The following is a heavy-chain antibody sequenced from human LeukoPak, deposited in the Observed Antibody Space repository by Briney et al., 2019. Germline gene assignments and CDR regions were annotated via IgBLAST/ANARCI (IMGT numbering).Heavy chain of an antibody. V-gene: IGHV1-2*02. CDR2: INPNSGGT. Sequence: GASVKVSCKASGYTFTAYYIHWVRRAPGQGLEWMGWINPNSGGTESAQKFQGRVTMTRDTSISTAYTELSRLRSDDTAVYYCTRDHCTSINCYEYNYYGMDVWGQGTTVTVSS. CDR3: TRDHCTSINCYEYNYYGMDV. CDR1: GYTFTAYY. D-gene: IGHD2-2*01. J-gene: IGHJ6*02.